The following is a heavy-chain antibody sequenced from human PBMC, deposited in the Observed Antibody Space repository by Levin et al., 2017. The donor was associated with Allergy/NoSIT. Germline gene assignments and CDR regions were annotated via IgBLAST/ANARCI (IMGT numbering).Heavy chain of an antibody. J-gene: IGHJ3*02. CDR1: GFTFSIYA. CDR2: IDGSGGNT. CDR3: AKAIAARSRGAFDI. Sequence: QAGGSLRLSCAASGFTFSIYAMTWVRQAPGKGLEWVSDIDGSGGNTFYADSVKGRFTISRDISKNTLYLQMNSLRAEDTAVYYCAKAIAARSRGAFDIWGQGTMVTVSS. V-gene: IGHV3-23*01. D-gene: IGHD6-13*01.